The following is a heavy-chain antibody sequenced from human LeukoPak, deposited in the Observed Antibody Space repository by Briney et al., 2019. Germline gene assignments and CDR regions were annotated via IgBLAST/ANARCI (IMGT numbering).Heavy chain of an antibody. D-gene: IGHD3-22*01. J-gene: IGHJ4*02. CDR2: IYTSGST. V-gene: IGHV4-4*07. CDR3: AGYYDGWVDY. Sequence: SETLSLTCTLSGGSISSYYWSWIREPAGKGLEWIGRIYTSGSTNYKPSLKSRVTMSVDTSKNQFSLKLSSVTAADTAVYYCAGYYDGWVDYWGQGTLVTVSS. CDR1: GGSISSYY.